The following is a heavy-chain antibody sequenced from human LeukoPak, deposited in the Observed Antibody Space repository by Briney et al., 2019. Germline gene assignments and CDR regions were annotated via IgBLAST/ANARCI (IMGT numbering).Heavy chain of an antibody. CDR1: GFTFSSYG. Sequence: GGSLRLSCAASGFTFSSYGMHWVRQAPGKGLEWVAVIWYDGSNKYYADSVKGRFTISRDNSKNTLYLQMNSLRAEDTAVYYCARGGYDMLTGYLDDAFDIWGQGTMVTVSS. V-gene: IGHV3-33*01. CDR2: IWYDGSNK. CDR3: ARGGYDMLTGYLDDAFDI. D-gene: IGHD3-9*01. J-gene: IGHJ3*02.